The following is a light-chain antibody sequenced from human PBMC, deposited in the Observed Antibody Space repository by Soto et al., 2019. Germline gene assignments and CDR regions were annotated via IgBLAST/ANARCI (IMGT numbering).Light chain of an antibody. CDR3: QQYSRLWS. CDR2: GAS. J-gene: IGKJ1*01. V-gene: IGKV1-5*03. Sequence: DIQMTQSPSSLSASVGDRVTITCRASESISTWLAWHQQKPGKAPKLLIYGASSLESGVPPRFSGDGSETEFTLTISSLQRDDFGTYYCQQYSRLWSFGQGTKVEIE. CDR1: ESISTW.